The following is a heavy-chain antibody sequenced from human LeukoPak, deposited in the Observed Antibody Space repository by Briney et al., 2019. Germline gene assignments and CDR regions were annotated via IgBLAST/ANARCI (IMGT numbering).Heavy chain of an antibody. CDR1: GGTFSSYA. CDR2: IIPIFGTA. D-gene: IGHD3-9*01. V-gene: IGHV1-69*01. Sequence: SVKVSCKASGGTFSSYAISWVRQAPGQGLEWMGGIIPIFGTANYAQEFQGRVTITADESTSTAYMELSSLRSEDTAVYYCARHEAPYYDILTGYSDAFDIWGQGTMVTVSS. CDR3: ARHEAPYYDILTGYSDAFDI. J-gene: IGHJ3*02.